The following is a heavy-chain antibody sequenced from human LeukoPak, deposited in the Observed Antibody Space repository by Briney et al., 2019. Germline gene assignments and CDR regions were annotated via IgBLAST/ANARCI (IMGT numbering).Heavy chain of an antibody. CDR2: IIPMFGTT. V-gene: IGHV1-69*13. Sequence: SVKVSCKASGGTSSSYAISWVRQAPGQGLEWMGGIIPMFGTTNYAQNFQGRVTITADESTSTAYMEVSSLRSEDTAMYYCAKGKARAIPATAKAYYYLDVWGTGTTVTVSS. CDR3: AKGKARAIPATAKAYYYLDV. D-gene: IGHD6-13*01. J-gene: IGHJ6*03. CDR1: GGTSSSYA.